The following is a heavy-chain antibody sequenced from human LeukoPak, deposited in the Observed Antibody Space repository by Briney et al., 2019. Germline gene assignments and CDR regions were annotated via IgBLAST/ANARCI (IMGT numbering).Heavy chain of an antibody. CDR3: ATGPPILRWSFDY. CDR2: ITGPGGST. V-gene: IGHV3-23*01. Sequence: GGSLRLSCAASGFTFSTYAMSWLRRTPGKGLEWVSAITGPGGSTYYADSVKGRFTISRDNSKNTLYLQMNSLRAEDTAVYYCATGPPILRWSFDYWGQGTLVTVSS. J-gene: IGHJ4*02. CDR1: GFTFSTYA. D-gene: IGHD4-23*01.